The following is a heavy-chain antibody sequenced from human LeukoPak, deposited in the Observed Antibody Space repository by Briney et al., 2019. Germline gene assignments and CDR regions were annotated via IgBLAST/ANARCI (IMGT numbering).Heavy chain of an antibody. D-gene: IGHD2-21*02. V-gene: IGHV4-59*01. Sequence: SETLSLTCTVSGGSMSRYYWSWIRQPPGKGLEWIGYIYYSGSTNYNPSLKSRVNISVDASENQFSLKLSSVTAADTAVYYCARAVTAYWYFDLWGRGALVTVSS. CDR1: GGSMSRYY. J-gene: IGHJ2*01. CDR2: IYYSGST. CDR3: ARAVTAYWYFDL.